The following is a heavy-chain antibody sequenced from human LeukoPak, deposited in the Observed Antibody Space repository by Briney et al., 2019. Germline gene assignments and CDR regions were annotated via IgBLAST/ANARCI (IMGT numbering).Heavy chain of an antibody. D-gene: IGHD3-10*01. CDR1: GYTFTSYG. J-gene: IGHJ4*02. Sequence: ASVKVSCKASGYTFTSYGISWVRQAPGQGLEWMGWISAYNGNTNYAQKLQGRVTMTTDTSTSTAYMELRSLRSDDTAVYYCARGSSTVRGVIITPYDYWGQGTLVTVSS. CDR2: ISAYNGNT. V-gene: IGHV1-18*01. CDR3: ARGSSTVRGVIITPYDY.